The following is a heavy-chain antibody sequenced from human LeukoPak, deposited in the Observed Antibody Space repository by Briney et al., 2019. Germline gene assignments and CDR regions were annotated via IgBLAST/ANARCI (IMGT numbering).Heavy chain of an antibody. D-gene: IGHD2-15*01. V-gene: IGHV3-33*01. J-gene: IGHJ6*02. CDR1: GFTFSSYG. CDR3: ASATGVYCSGGSCYSVLYYYYGMDV. Sequence: GGSLRLSCAASGFTFSSYGMHWVRQAPGKGLEWVAVIWYDGSNKYYADSVKGRFTISRDNSKNTLYLQMNSLRAEDTAVYYCASATGVYCSGGSCYSVLYYYYGMDVWGQGTTVTVSS. CDR2: IWYDGSNK.